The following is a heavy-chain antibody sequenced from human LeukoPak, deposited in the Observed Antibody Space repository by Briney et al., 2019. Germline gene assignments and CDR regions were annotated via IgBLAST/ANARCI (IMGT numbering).Heavy chain of an antibody. V-gene: IGHV5-51*01. CDR3: ARGNGGSGYYPTESSNWFDP. CDR1: GYSFTSYW. D-gene: IGHD3-22*01. CDR2: IYPGDSDT. J-gene: IGHJ5*02. Sequence: GESLKISCKGSGYSFTSYWIGWVRQMPGKGLEWMGIIYPGDSDTRYSPSLQGQVTISADKSISTAYLQWSSLKASDTAMYYCARGNGGSGYYPTESSNWFDPWGQGTLVTVSS.